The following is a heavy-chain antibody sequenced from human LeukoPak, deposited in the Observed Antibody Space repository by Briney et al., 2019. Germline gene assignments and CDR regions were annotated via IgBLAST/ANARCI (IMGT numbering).Heavy chain of an antibody. J-gene: IGHJ4*02. V-gene: IGHV3-23*01. D-gene: IGHD3-10*01. Sequence: PGGSLRLSCAAPGFTFSSYAMSWVRQAPGKGLEWVSAISGSGGSTYYADSVKGRFTISRDNSKNTLYLQMNSLRDEDTAVYYCAKQLDSGSYYPTGDDYWGQGTLVTVSS. CDR1: GFTFSSYA. CDR2: ISGSGGST. CDR3: AKQLDSGSYYPTGDDY.